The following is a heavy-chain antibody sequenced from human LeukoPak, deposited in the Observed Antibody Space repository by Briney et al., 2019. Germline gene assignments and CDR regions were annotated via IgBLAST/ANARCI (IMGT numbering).Heavy chain of an antibody. D-gene: IGHD2-2*02. CDR2: INHSGST. CDR3: ARQNTIYCSSTSCYRFDY. CDR1: GGSFSGYY. V-gene: IGHV4-34*01. Sequence: SETLSLTCAVYGGSFSGYYWSWIRQPPGKGLEWIGEINHSGSTNYNPSLKSRVTISVDTSKNQFSLKLSSVTAADTAVYYCARQNTIYCSSTSCYRFDYWGQGTLVTVSS. J-gene: IGHJ4*02.